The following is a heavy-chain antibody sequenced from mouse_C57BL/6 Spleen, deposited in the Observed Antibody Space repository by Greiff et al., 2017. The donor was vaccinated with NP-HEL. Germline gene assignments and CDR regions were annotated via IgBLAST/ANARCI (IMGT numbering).Heavy chain of an antibody. CDR3: TRTGPYWYFDV. D-gene: IGHD4-1*01. Sequence: VQLQQSGAELVRPGASVTLSCKASGYTFTDYEMHWVKQTPVHGLEWIGAIDPETGGTAYNQKFKGKAILTADKSSSTAYMELRSLTSEDSAVYYCTRTGPYWYFDVWGTGTTVTVSS. CDR1: GYTFTDYE. J-gene: IGHJ1*03. CDR2: IDPETGGT. V-gene: IGHV1-15*01.